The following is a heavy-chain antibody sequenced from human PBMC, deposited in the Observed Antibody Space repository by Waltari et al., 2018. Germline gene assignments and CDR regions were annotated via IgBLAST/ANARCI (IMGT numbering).Heavy chain of an antibody. CDR2: ISSTGTYT. Sequence: EVNLVESGGGLVRPGGALRLSCATAGFTLNLHSIHWARQAPGKGLEWVSLISSTGTYTFYADSVKGRFSISRDNAQTSVYLQLNSLKVEDTAVYYCARAGRNGYSYLDSWGQGTLVTVST. V-gene: IGHV3-21*01. D-gene: IGHD2-15*01. CDR3: ARAGRNGYSYLDS. CDR1: GFTLNLHS. J-gene: IGHJ4*02.